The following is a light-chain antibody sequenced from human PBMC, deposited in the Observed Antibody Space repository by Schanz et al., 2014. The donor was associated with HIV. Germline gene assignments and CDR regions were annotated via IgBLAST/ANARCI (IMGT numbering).Light chain of an antibody. CDR2: GAS. J-gene: IGKJ1*01. Sequence: DIQMTQSPSTLSASVGDRVTITCRASQSISSWLAWYQQRPGKAPKLLISGASTLESGVPSRFSGSGSGTEFTLTISSLQPDDFTTYYCQQSYGTSWTFGQGTKVEIK. CDR3: QQSYGTSWT. V-gene: IGKV1-5*03. CDR1: QSISSW.